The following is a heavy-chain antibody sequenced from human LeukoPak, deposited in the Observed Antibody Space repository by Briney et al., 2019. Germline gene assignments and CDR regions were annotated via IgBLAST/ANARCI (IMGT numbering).Heavy chain of an antibody. CDR1: VYTFTGYA. V-gene: IGHV1-2*02. Sequence: ASVEVSFKASVYTFTGYAIHWVRQAPGQGLEWMGWINPEKRDNGYAHKFQGRVTMTSDTSISTAYMELSSLRSDDTAVYYCAKKVRGPSHPLDFWGQGTLVTVSS. J-gene: IGHJ4*02. D-gene: IGHD5-12*01. CDR3: AKKVRGPSHPLDF. CDR2: INPEKRDN.